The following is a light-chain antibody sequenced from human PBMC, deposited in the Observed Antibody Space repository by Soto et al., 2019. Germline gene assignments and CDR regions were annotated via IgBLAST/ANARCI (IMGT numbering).Light chain of an antibody. CDR2: EVN. CDR3: CSYAGSNYV. CDR1: SSDVGNYNL. J-gene: IGLJ1*01. Sequence: QSVLTQPASVSGSPGQSITISCTGTSSDVGNYNLVSWYQHHPGKAPKLMIYEVNKRPSGVSNRFSGSKSGNTASLTISGLQAEDEADYYCCSYAGSNYVCGTGTKVTVL. V-gene: IGLV2-23*02.